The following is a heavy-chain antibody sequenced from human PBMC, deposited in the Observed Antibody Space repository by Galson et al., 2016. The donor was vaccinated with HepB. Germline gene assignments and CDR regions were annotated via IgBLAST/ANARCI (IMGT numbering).Heavy chain of an antibody. J-gene: IGHJ4*02. CDR2: INHSGST. D-gene: IGHD2-2*01. Sequence: SETLSPTCAVYGGSFSGYSWSWIRQPPGKGLEWIVEINHSGSTNYNPSLKSPVTIPVATPKTHFSLKLSSVTAADTAVYYCARGLESVVVVPSALFRRSGSSCYYFDYWSQGTLVTVSS. CDR3: ARGLESVVVVPSALFRRSGSSCYYFDY. CDR1: GGSFSGYS. V-gene: IGHV4-34*01.